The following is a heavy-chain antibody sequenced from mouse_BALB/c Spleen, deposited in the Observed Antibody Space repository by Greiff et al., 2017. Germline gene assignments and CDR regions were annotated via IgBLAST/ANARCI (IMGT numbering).Heavy chain of an antibody. D-gene: IGHD2-4*01. CDR3: SGIYYDYDGGFAD. CDR2: IDPANGNT. Sequence: VQLQQSGAELVQPGASVKLSCTASGFNITDTYMHWVQQRPEQGLEWIGRIDPANGNTKYDPKFQGKATITADTSSNTAYLQLSSLTSEDTAVYYWSGIYYDYDGGFADWGQGTLVTVSA. J-gene: IGHJ3*01. CDR1: GFNITDTY. V-gene: IGHV14-3*02.